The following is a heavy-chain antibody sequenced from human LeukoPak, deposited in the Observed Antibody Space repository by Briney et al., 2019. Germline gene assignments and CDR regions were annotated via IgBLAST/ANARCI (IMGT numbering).Heavy chain of an antibody. CDR3: ARSAEYSSGWLSFDY. D-gene: IGHD6-19*01. Sequence: SETLSLTCTVSGSSISSGGYYWSWIRQPPGKGLEWIGYIYHSGSTYYNPSLKSRVTISVDRSKNQFSLKLSSVTAADTAVYYCARSAEYSSGWLSFDYWGQGTLVTVSS. CDR2: IYHSGST. V-gene: IGHV4-30-2*01. J-gene: IGHJ4*02. CDR1: GSSISSGGYY.